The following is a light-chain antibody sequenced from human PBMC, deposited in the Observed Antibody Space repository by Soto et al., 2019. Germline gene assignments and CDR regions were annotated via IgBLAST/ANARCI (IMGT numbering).Light chain of an antibody. CDR3: SSYTSSSTYNYV. CDR2: DVS. CDR1: SSDVGGYNY. J-gene: IGLJ1*01. Sequence: QSALTQPASVSGSPGQSITISCTGTSSDVGGYNYVSWYQQHPGKAPKLMIYDVSNRPSGVSNRFSGSKSGNTASLTISGLQAEDEADYYCSSYTSSSTYNYVFGTGTKFTVL. V-gene: IGLV2-14*01.